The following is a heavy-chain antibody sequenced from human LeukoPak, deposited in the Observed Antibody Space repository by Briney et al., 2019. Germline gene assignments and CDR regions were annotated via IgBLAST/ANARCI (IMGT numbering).Heavy chain of an antibody. J-gene: IGHJ5*02. D-gene: IGHD5-18*01. CDR3: ARGGTAMVWDWFDP. V-gene: IGHV4-31*03. CDR1: GGSISSGGYY. Sequence: SETLSLTCTVSGGSISSGGYYWSWTRQHPGKGLEWIGYIYYSGSTYYNPSLKSRVTISVDTSKNQFSLKLSSVTAADTAVYYCARGGTAMVWDWFDPWGQGTLVTVSS. CDR2: IYYSGST.